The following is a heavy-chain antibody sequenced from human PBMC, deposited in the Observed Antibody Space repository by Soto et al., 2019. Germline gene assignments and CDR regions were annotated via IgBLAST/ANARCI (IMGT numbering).Heavy chain of an antibody. CDR1: DGSISTSSYY. CDR3: TRHHSHHNDSSGYFDH. Sequence: PSETLSLTCTVSDGSISTSSYYWGWIRQSPGKGLEWIGTIFYTGRTYYNPSLESRVTLSVDTSKNQFSLHLTSVTAADTAVNYGTRHHSHHNDSSGYFDHWAPGALVTVS. CDR2: IFYTGRT. D-gene: IGHD3-22*01. J-gene: IGHJ5*02. V-gene: IGHV4-39*01.